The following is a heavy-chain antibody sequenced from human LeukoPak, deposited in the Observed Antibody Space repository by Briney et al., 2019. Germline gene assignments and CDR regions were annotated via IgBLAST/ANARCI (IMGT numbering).Heavy chain of an antibody. Sequence: GGSLRLSCAASGFTFSSYEMNWVRQAPGKGLEWVSYISSSGSTTHYADSVKGRFTISRDNAKNSLYLQMNSLRAEDTAVYYCARDGSIVGATGFDYWGQGTLVTVSS. D-gene: IGHD1-26*01. V-gene: IGHV3-48*03. J-gene: IGHJ4*02. CDR2: ISSSGSTT. CDR3: ARDGSIVGATGFDY. CDR1: GFTFSSYE.